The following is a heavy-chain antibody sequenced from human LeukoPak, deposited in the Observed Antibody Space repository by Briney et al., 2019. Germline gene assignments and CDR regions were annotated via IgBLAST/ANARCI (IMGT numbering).Heavy chain of an antibody. V-gene: IGHV4-34*01. D-gene: IGHD5-18*01. CDR2: INHSGST. Sequence: SETLSLTCAVYGGSFSGYYWSWIRQPPGKGLEWIGEINHSGSTNYNPSLKSRVTISVDTSKNQFSLKLSSVTAADTAVYYCGSAGVRGYSQLSARYGMDVWGQGTTVTVSS. CDR1: GGSFSGYY. J-gene: IGHJ6*02. CDR3: GSAGVRGYSQLSARYGMDV.